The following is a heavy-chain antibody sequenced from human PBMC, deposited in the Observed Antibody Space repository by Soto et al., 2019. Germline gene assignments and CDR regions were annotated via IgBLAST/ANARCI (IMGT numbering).Heavy chain of an antibody. CDR2: ISGSGGST. CDR3: ARRDCRSAACYAFDY. D-gene: IGHD2-2*01. Sequence: QLLESGGGSVQPGGSLRLSCAASGITFNNYAMHWVRQAPGKGLEWVSAISGSGGSTYYADSVKGRFTISRDNPKDTLYLQMNSLRAEDTAVYYCARRDCRSAACYAFDYWGQGTLVTVSS. V-gene: IGHV3-23*01. J-gene: IGHJ4*02. CDR1: GITFNNYA.